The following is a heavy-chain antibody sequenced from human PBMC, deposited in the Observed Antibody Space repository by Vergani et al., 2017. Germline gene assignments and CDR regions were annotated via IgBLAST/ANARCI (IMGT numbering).Heavy chain of an antibody. V-gene: IGHV3-11*04. CDR1: GFTFSDYY. D-gene: IGHD5-12*01. Sequence: QVQLVESGGGLVKPGGSLRLSCAASGFTFSDYYMPWIRQAPGKGLERVSYITSDDTIYYSDSVKDRLTISRDNATNSLYLTMNSLRVEDTAVYYCSRNGPRGYNGYVDSWGQGTLVTVSS. CDR3: SRNGPRGYNGYVDS. CDR2: ITSDDTI. J-gene: IGHJ4*02.